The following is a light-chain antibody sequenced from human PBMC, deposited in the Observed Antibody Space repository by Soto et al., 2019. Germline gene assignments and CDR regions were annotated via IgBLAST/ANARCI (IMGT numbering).Light chain of an antibody. CDR2: GAS. CDR3: QQYGRT. V-gene: IGKV3-20*01. J-gene: IGKJ2*01. Sequence: DIVLTQSPGTLSLSPGERATLSCRASQSVNSNYLAWYQQKPGQAPRLLIFGASTRATGISDRFRGSGSGTDFTLTINRPEPEDFAVYYCQQYGRTFGQGTKLEIK. CDR1: QSVNSNY.